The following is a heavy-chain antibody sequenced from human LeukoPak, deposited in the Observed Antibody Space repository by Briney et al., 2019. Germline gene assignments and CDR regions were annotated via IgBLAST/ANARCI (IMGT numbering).Heavy chain of an antibody. CDR2: TSSGGTT. CDR3: ARLNVGAFDS. Sequence: GGSLRPSCVVSGVSLYNNYIGWVRQAPRKGLEWVSLTSSGGTTWYEDSVKGRFIISRDTSKNTLFLQMNRLRVDDTAVYFCARLNVGAFDSWGQGTMVTVSS. CDR1: GVSLYNNY. J-gene: IGHJ3*02. V-gene: IGHV3-53*01.